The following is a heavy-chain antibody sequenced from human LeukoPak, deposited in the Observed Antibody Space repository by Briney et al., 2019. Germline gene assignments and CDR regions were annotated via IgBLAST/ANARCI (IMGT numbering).Heavy chain of an antibody. CDR2: INHSGST. D-gene: IGHD2-15*01. Sequence: PSETLSLTCAVYGGSFSGYYWSWIRQPPGKGLEWIGEINHSGSTNYNPSLKSRVTISVDTSKNQFSLKLSSVTAADTAVYYCARVGPRRYCSGGSCYFHFDYWGQGTLSPSPQ. CDR1: GGSFSGYY. V-gene: IGHV4-34*01. J-gene: IGHJ4*02. CDR3: ARVGPRRYCSGGSCYFHFDY.